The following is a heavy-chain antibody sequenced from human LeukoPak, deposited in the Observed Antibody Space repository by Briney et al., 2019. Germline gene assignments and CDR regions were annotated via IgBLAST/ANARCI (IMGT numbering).Heavy chain of an antibody. CDR2: IRYDGSNK. CDR1: GFTFSSYA. V-gene: IGHV3-30*02. D-gene: IGHD3-3*01. CDR3: VRDFEWSFDT. J-gene: IGHJ4*02. Sequence: GGSLRLSCAASGFTFSSYAMHWVRQAPGKGLEWVAFIRYDGSNKYYADSVKGRFTISRDNSNNTLYLQMNSLRPEDTALYYCVRDFEWSFDTWDQGTLVTVPS.